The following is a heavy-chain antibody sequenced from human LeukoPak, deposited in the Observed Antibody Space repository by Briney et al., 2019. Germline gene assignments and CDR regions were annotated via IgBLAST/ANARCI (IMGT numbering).Heavy chain of an antibody. CDR3: AKDIGLRYSYGLYYFDY. Sequence: PGGSLRLSCAASGFIFDDYAMHWVRHAPGKGLEWVSGISGNSGSIGYADSVKGRFTISRDNAKNSLYLQMNSLRAEDTALYYCAKDIGLRYSYGLYYFDYWGQGTPVTVSS. D-gene: IGHD5-18*01. CDR2: ISGNSGSI. V-gene: IGHV3-9*01. CDR1: GFIFDDYA. J-gene: IGHJ4*02.